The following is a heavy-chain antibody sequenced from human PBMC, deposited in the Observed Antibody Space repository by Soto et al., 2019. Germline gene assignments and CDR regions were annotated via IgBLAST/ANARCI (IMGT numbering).Heavy chain of an antibody. D-gene: IGHD3-22*01. V-gene: IGHV4-30-4*01. CDR2: IYYSGST. J-gene: IGHJ4*02. CDR3: ARVLEESSGYYYSVPVPAYYFDY. Sequence: QVQLQESGPGLVKPSQTLSLTCTVSGGSISSGDYYWSWIRQPPGKGLEWIGYIYYSGSTYYNPSLKSRVTILVDTSKNQFSLKLSSVTAADTAVYYCARVLEESSGYYYSVPVPAYYFDYWGQGTLVTVSS. CDR1: GGSISSGDYY.